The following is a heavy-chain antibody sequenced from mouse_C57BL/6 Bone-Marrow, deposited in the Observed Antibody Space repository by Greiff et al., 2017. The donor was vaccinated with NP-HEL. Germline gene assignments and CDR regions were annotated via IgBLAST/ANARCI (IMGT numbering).Heavy chain of an antibody. J-gene: IGHJ1*03. V-gene: IGHV5-12*01. CDR1: GFTFSDYY. D-gene: IGHD2-2*01. CDR3: ARQFGYDGWYFDV. CDR2: ISNGGGST. Sequence: EVNVVESGGGLVQPGGSLKLSCAASGFTFSDYYMYWVRQTPEKRLEWVAYISNGGGSTYYPDTVKGRFTISRDNAKNTLYLQMSRLKSEDTAMYYCARQFGYDGWYFDVWGTGTTVTVSS.